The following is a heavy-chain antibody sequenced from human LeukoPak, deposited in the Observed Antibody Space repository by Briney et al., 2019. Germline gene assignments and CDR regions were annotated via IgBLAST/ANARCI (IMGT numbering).Heavy chain of an antibody. J-gene: IGHJ4*02. V-gene: IGHV1-2*02. CDR2: INPNSGGT. CDR1: VVTNSGYRFPNYG. Sequence: ASVKVSCKASVVTNSGYRFPNYGITWVRQAPGQGLEWMGWINPNSGGTGYAQKFQGRVTLSRDTSIGTAYMELTRLTSDDTAMFYCARVRAYSSAWYEDWGQGTLVTVSS. CDR3: ARVRAYSSAWYED. D-gene: IGHD6-19*01.